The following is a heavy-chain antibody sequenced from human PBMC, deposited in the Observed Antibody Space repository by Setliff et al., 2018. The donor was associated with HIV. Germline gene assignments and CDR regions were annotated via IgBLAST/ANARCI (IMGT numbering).Heavy chain of an antibody. V-gene: IGHV1-18*01. J-gene: IGHJ2*01. Sequence: ASVKVSCKASGYSFTKYGISWVRQAPGQGLEWVGWISVYNGQTLYAQKVQDRITVTMDIPKDTAYMELRGLTPDDTAVYYCARGHHFYWYFDLWGPGTLVTVSS. CDR1: GYSFTKYG. CDR2: ISVYNGQT. CDR3: ARGHHFYWYFDL.